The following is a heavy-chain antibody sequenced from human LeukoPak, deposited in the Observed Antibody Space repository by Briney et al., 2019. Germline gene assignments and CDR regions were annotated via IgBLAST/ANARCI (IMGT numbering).Heavy chain of an antibody. J-gene: IGHJ4*02. CDR1: GYTFSNYG. CDR3: ARGARISSSWYSSV. D-gene: IGHD2-2*01. CDR2: ISAYNNNT. Sequence: ASVKVSCKTSGYTFSNYGVSWVRQAPGQGLEWMGWISAYNNNTNYAQKFQGRLTMTTDASTSTAYMELRSLRSDDTAVYYCARGARISSSWYSSVWGQGTLITVS. V-gene: IGHV1-18*01.